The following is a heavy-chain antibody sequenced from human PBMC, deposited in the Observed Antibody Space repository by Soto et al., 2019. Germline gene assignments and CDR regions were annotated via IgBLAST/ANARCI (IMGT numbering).Heavy chain of an antibody. Sequence: SGPTLVNPPQTLTLTCTFSGFSLSTSGLGVGWIRQPPGKALEWLALIYWNDDKRYSTSLKARLTITKDTSKNQVVLTMTNMDPVDTATYYCAHRPSGWYLFDYWGQGTLVTVS. CDR2: IYWNDDK. CDR1: GFSLSTSGLG. V-gene: IGHV2-5*01. CDR3: AHRPSGWYLFDY. J-gene: IGHJ4*02. D-gene: IGHD6-19*01.